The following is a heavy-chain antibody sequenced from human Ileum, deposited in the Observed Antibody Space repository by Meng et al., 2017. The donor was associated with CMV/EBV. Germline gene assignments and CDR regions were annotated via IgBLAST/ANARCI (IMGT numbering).Heavy chain of an antibody. V-gene: IGHV1-2*02. CDR2: INPNRGGT. D-gene: IGHD5/OR15-5a*01. CDR1: GYTLTDYY. J-gene: IGHJ3*02. Sequence: ASVKVSCKASGYTLTDYYMHWVRQAPGHGLEWMGWINPNRGGTNYPQKFQGRVTMTRDTSISTAYMELSGLRSDDTAVYYCTRQGFIYPDQSDVFDIWGQGTMVT. CDR3: TRQGFIYPDQSDVFDI.